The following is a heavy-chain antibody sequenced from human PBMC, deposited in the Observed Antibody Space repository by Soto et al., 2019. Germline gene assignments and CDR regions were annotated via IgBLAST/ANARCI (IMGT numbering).Heavy chain of an antibody. CDR3: ARAAYYDILTEFYYYGMDV. V-gene: IGHV4-59*01. J-gene: IGHJ6*02. CDR2: IYYSGST. D-gene: IGHD3-9*01. CDR1: GGSISSYY. Sequence: RSLTCTVSGGSISSYYWSWIRQPPGKGLEWIGYIYYSGSTNYNPSLKSRVTISVDTSKNQFSLKLSSVTAADTAVYYCARAAYYDILTEFYYYGMDVWGQGTTVTVSS.